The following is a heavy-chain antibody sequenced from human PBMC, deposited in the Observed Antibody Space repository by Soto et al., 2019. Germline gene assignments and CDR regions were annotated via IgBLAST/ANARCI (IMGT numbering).Heavy chain of an antibody. CDR2: MNAKSGDT. D-gene: IGHD3-16*01. V-gene: IGHV1-8*01. J-gene: IGHJ6*02. Sequence: QAHLEQSGAEVKRPGASVTVSCKASGYTFSDFDINWLRQAAGQGPEWMGWMNAKSGDTFSAQRSQGKFSMTWDTSLNTAYMEVGSLTSDDAAIYYCARGNPFNYAGFDVWGQGTTVAVSS. CDR3: ARGNPFNYAGFDV. CDR1: GYTFSDFD.